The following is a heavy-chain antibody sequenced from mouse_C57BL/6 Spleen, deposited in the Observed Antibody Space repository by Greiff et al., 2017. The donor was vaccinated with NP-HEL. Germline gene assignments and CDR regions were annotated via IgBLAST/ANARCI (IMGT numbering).Heavy chain of an antibody. CDR1: GYTFTSYW. CDR3: ARPYDYAVSGFAY. J-gene: IGHJ3*01. Sequence: QVQLQQPGAELVKPGASVKLSCKASGYTFTSYWMHWVKQRPGQGLEWIGMIHPNSGSTNYNEKFKSKATLTVDKSSSTAYMQLSSLTSEDSAVYYCARPYDYAVSGFAYWGQGTLVTVSA. D-gene: IGHD2-4*01. CDR2: IHPNSGST. V-gene: IGHV1-64*01.